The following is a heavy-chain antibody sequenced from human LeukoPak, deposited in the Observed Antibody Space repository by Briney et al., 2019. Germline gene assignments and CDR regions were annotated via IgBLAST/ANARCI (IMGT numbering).Heavy chain of an antibody. CDR3: ARGEYYYDSSGYYYFDY. V-gene: IGHV3-21*01. CDR2: ISSSSSYI. Sequence: GGSLRLSCAASGFTFSSYSMNWVRQAPGKGLEWVSSISSSSSYIYYADSVKGRFTISRDNAKNSLYLQMNSLRAEDTAVYYCARGEYYYDSSGYYYFDYWGQGTLVTVSS. D-gene: IGHD3-22*01. J-gene: IGHJ4*02. CDR1: GFTFSSYS.